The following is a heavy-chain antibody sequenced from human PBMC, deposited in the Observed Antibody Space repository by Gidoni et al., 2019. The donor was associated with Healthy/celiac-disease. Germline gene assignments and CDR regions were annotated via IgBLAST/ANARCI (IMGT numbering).Heavy chain of an antibody. CDR1: GFTFSSYG. Sequence: QVQLVESGGGVVQPGRSLRLSCAASGFTFSSYGRHWVRQAPGKGLEWVAVIWYDGSNKYYADSVKGRFTISRDNSKNTLYLQMNSLRAEDTAVYYCARDSGLLAPLYGMDVWGQGTTVTVSS. J-gene: IGHJ6*02. CDR2: IWYDGSNK. V-gene: IGHV3-33*01. CDR3: ARDSGLLAPLYGMDV. D-gene: IGHD3-22*01.